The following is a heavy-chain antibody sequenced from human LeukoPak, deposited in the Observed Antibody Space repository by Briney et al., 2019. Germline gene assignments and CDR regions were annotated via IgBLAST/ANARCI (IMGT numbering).Heavy chain of an antibody. J-gene: IGHJ3*02. CDR2: IYYSGST. Sequence: PSETLSLTCIVSGGSISGYYWSWIRQSPGKGLEWIGYIYYSGSTNYNPSLKSRVTISVDTSKNQFSLKLRSVTAADTAVYYCARATYYYDSSGYYIDALDIWGQGTMVTVSS. CDR3: ARATYYYDSSGYYIDALDI. CDR1: GGSISGYY. D-gene: IGHD3-22*01. V-gene: IGHV4-59*01.